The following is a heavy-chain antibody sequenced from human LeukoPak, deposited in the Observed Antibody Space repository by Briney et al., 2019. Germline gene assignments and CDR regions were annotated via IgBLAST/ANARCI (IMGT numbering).Heavy chain of an antibody. CDR2: ISWNSGSI. V-gene: IGHV3-9*01. D-gene: IGHD5-24*01. CDR1: GFTFDDYA. J-gene: IGHJ3*02. CDR3: ARPDGYNLDAFDI. Sequence: PGGSLRLSCAASGFTFDDYAMHWVRQAPGKGLEWVSGISWNSGSIGYADSVKGRFTISRDNAKNSLYLQMNSLRAEDTAVYYCARPDGYNLDAFDIWGQGTMVSVSS.